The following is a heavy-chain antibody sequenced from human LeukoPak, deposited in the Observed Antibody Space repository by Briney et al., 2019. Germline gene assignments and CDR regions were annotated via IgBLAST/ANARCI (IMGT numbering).Heavy chain of an antibody. D-gene: IGHD3-9*01. V-gene: IGHV3-23*01. CDR1: GFTFRNYA. CDR3: AKWGDYDILTDYYDPDY. CDR2: IVGSGSST. J-gene: IGHJ4*02. Sequence: PGGSLRLSCAASGFTFRNYAMGWVRQAPGKGLEWVSAIVGSGSSTYYADSVKGRFTISRDNSKNTLYLQLNRLRAEDTAVYYCAKWGDYDILTDYYDPDYWGQGTLVTVSS.